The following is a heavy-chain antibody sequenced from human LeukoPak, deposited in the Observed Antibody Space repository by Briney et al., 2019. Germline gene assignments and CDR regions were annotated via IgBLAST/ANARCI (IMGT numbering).Heavy chain of an antibody. V-gene: IGHV4-34*01. D-gene: IGHD5-12*01. J-gene: IGHJ4*02. Sequence: SETLSLTCAVYGGSFSGYYWSWIRQPPGKGLEWIGEINHSGTTNYNPSLKSRVTISVDTSKNQFSLKLSSVTAADTAVYYCARHRNRYGGYVPYFDYWGQGTLVTVSS. CDR1: GGSFSGYY. CDR2: INHSGTT. CDR3: ARHRNRYGGYVPYFDY.